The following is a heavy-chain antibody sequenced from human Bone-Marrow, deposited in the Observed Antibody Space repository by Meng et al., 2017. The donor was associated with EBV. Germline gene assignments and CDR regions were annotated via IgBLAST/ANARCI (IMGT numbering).Heavy chain of an antibody. CDR2: IHTGNGNT. J-gene: IGHJ5*01. V-gene: IGHV1-3*04. D-gene: IGHD3-22*01. CDR3: ARSLITMLVVAVGWMDS. CDR1: GYNFNTFS. Sequence: QVLLLQSGAEVKQPGASVTVSCKASGYNFNTFSIHWVRQAPGQGLEWMGWIHTGNGNTKYSQKFQNRFSITRDKSASTVYMELSSLSSEDTAVYYCARSLITMLVVAVGWMDSWGQGSLVTVSS.